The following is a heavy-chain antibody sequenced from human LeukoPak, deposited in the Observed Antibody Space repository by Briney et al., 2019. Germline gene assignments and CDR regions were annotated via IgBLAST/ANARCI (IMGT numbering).Heavy chain of an antibody. CDR2: IKQDGSEK. CDR3: ARDQYSSGWLVISLRAVDY. D-gene: IGHD6-19*01. V-gene: IGHV3-7*01. CDR1: GFTFSSYW. Sequence: PGGSLRLSCAASGFTFSSYWMSWVGQAPGKGLEWVANIKQDGSEKYYVDSVKGRFTISRDNAKNSLYLQMNSLRAEDTAVYYCARDQYSSGWLVISLRAVDYWGQGTLVTVSS. J-gene: IGHJ4*02.